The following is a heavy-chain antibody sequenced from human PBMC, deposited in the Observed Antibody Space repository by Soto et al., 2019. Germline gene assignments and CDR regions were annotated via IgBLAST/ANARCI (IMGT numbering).Heavy chain of an antibody. D-gene: IGHD6-6*01. V-gene: IGHV3-33*01. CDR2: IWYDGSNK. CDR3: ASLIAARPHEYYYGMDV. CDR1: GFTFSSYG. J-gene: IGHJ6*02. Sequence: PGGSLRLSCAASGFTFSSYGMHWVRQAPGKGLEWVAVIWYDGSNKYYADSVKGRFTISRDNSKNTLYLQMNSLRAEDTAVYYCASLIAARPHEYYYGMDVWGQGTTVTVSS.